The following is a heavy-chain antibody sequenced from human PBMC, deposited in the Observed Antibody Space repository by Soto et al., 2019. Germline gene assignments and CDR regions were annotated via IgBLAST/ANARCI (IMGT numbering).Heavy chain of an antibody. Sequence: GGSLRLSCAAPGFSFSSLAISWVRQAPGKGLEWVSSISGRGVDTLYADSVKGRFTISRDNSRNTLYLQVNSLRAEDTAVYYCAKDQTDVTLFDYWGQGTLVTVSS. CDR2: ISGRGVDT. D-gene: IGHD2-21*02. J-gene: IGHJ4*02. V-gene: IGHV3-23*01. CDR1: GFSFSSLA. CDR3: AKDQTDVTLFDY.